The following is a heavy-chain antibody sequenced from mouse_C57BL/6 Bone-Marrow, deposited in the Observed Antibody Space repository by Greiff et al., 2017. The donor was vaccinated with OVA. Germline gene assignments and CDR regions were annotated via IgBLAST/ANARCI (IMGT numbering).Heavy chain of an antibody. J-gene: IGHJ3*01. Sequence: QVQLQQPGAELVKPGASVKMSCKASGYTFTSYWITWVKQRPGQGLEWIGDIYPGSGSTNYNEKFKSKATLTVDTSSSTAYMQLSSLTSEDSAVYYCARGGYNWDLFAYWGQGTLVTVSA. CDR2: IYPGSGST. CDR3: ARGGYNWDLFAY. CDR1: GYTFTSYW. V-gene: IGHV1-55*01. D-gene: IGHD4-1*01.